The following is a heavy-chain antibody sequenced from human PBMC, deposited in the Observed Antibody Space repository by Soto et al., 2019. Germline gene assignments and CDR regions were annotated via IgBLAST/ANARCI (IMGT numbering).Heavy chain of an antibody. J-gene: IGHJ5*02. Sequence: ASVKVSCKASGFSFTGYYIHWLRQAPGQGLEWMGWINAHSGGTEYAQKFQGRVTLTRDTSIATAYLTLTSLTSDDTALYYCAKDLTRQLAYWLDPWGQGTQVIV. CDR2: INAHSGGT. V-gene: IGHV1-2*02. CDR3: AKDLTRQLAYWLDP. CDR1: GFSFTGYY. D-gene: IGHD3-16*01.